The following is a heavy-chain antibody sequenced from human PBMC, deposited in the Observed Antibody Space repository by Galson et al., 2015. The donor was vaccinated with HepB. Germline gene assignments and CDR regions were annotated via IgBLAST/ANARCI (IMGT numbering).Heavy chain of an antibody. CDR2: ISAGSTTR. J-gene: IGHJ4*02. CDR1: GFSFSSHS. CDR3: AKAYDFWSAFDS. D-gene: IGHD3-3*01. Sequence: SLRLSCAASGFSFSSHSMNWVRQAPGKGLEWVSYISAGSTTRYYAASVKGRFTISRDNAKTSLFLQLRRLRAEDTAFYYCAKAYDFWSAFDSWGQGTLVTVSS. V-gene: IGHV3-48*04.